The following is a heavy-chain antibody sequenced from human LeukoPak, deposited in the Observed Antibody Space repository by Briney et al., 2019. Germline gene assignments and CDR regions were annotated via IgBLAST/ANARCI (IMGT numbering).Heavy chain of an antibody. D-gene: IGHD6-6*01. Sequence: SETLSLTCTVSGGSISSYYWSWIRQPPGKGLEWIGYIYYSGSTTYNPSLKSRVTISVDTSKNQFSLKLSSVTAADTAVYYCARAVEGGYSSSSWGYYYYMDVWGKGTTVTVSS. CDR3: ARAVEGGYSSSSWGYYYYMDV. J-gene: IGHJ6*03. CDR2: IYYSGST. V-gene: IGHV4-59*01. CDR1: GGSISSYY.